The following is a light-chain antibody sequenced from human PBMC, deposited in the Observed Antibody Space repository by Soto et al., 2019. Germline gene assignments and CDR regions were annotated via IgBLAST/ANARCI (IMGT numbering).Light chain of an antibody. Sequence: EIVLSQSPGTLSLFPGDRATLSCRASQRVSNSYLAWFQQKPGQAPRLLIYDASSRAAGVPDRVSGGGSGTDFTLTISALEPEDFALYFCQQYERPPFAFGQGTRLKIK. V-gene: IGKV3-20*01. CDR3: QQYERPPFA. J-gene: IGKJ2*01. CDR2: DAS. CDR1: QRVSNSY.